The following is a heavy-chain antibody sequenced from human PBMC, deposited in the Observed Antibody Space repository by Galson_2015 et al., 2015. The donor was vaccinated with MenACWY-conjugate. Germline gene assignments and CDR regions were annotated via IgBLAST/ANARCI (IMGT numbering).Heavy chain of an antibody. J-gene: IGHJ4*02. D-gene: IGHD6-19*01. V-gene: IGHV3-66*01. CDR3: ARVVVVAGTHVYFDY. CDR2: IYSGGST. CDR1: GFTVSNNY. Sequence: SLRLSCAASGFTVSNNYMSWVRQAPGRGLEWISIIYSGGSTYYADSVKGRFTISRDNSKNTLYLQMNSLRAEDTAVYYCARVVVVAGTHVYFDYWGQGTLVTVSS.